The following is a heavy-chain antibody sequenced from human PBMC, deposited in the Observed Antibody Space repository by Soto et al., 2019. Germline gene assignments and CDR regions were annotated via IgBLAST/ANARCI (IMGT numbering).Heavy chain of an antibody. CDR1: RFTFSNAW. J-gene: IGHJ4*02. D-gene: IGHD4-17*01. Sequence: EVQLVESGGGLVKPGGSLRLSCAASRFTFSNAWMSWVRQAPGKGLEWVGHIKSKIDGGTTDYAAPVKGRFTISRDDSKNRLYLQMNSLKTEHTAVYYCTTSTWYGGRRDYWGQGTLVTVSS. CDR3: TTSTWYGGRRDY. CDR2: IKSKIDGGTT. V-gene: IGHV3-15*01.